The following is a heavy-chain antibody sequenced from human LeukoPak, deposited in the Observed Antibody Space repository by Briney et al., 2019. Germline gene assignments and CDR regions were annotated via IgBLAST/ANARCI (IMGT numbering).Heavy chain of an antibody. J-gene: IGHJ3*02. D-gene: IGHD3-3*01. CDR2: ISSSSSTI. CDR3: AIDFWSGYLLLSAFDI. Sequence: GGSLRLSCAASGFTFSSYSMNWVRQAPGKGLEWVSYISSSSSTIYYADSVKGRFTISRDNAKNSLYLQMNSLRAEDTAVYYCAIDFWSGYLLLSAFDIWGLGTMVTVSS. CDR1: GFTFSSYS. V-gene: IGHV3-48*01.